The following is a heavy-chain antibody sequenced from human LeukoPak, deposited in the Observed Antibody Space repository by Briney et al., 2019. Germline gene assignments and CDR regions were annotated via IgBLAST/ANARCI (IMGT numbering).Heavy chain of an antibody. J-gene: IGHJ4*02. CDR2: ISPNSGGT. V-gene: IGHV1-2*02. CDR3: AREYYDSSGYYSYYFDY. CDR1: GYTFTRYY. Sequence: ASVKVSCKASGYTFTRYYKHWVRQAPAQGLEWMVWISPNSGGTNYAQNFQGRVNMTRDTSISTAYMELRRLRSDDTAVYYCAREYYDSSGYYSYYFDYWGQGTLVTVSS. D-gene: IGHD3-22*01.